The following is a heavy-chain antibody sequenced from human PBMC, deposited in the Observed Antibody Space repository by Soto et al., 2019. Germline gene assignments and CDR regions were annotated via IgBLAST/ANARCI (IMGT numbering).Heavy chain of an antibody. Sequence: KPSETLSLTCTVSGGSVSSGSYYWSWIRQPPGKGLEWIGYIYYSGSTNYNPSLKSRVTISVDTSKNQFSLKLSSVTAADTAVYYCARGRPRTFDYWGQGTLVTVSS. CDR3: ARGRPRTFDY. V-gene: IGHV4-61*01. CDR2: IYYSGST. J-gene: IGHJ4*02. CDR1: GGSVSSGSYY.